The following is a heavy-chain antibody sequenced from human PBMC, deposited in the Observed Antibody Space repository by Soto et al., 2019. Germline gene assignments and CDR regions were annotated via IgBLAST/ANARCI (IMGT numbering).Heavy chain of an antibody. CDR1: GGTFSSYA. CDR2: IIPIFGTA. V-gene: IGHV1-69*01. CDR3: ARADPLRFLEWLLSY. D-gene: IGHD3-3*01. J-gene: IGHJ4*02. Sequence: KVSCKASGGTFSSYAISWVRQAPGQGLEWMGGIIPIFGTANYAQKFQGRVTITADEYTSTAYMELSSLRSEDTAVYYCARADPLRFLEWLLSYWGQGTLVTVS.